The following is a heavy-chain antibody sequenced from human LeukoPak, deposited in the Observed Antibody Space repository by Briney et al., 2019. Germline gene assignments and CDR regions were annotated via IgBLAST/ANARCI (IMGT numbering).Heavy chain of an antibody. CDR2: IDPSDSYT. CDR3: ARRITMVRGVITLRWFDP. D-gene: IGHD3-10*01. Sequence: GESLRISCKGSGYSFTSYWISWVRQMPGKGLEWMGRIDPSDSYTNYSPSFQGHVTISADKSISTAYLQWSSLKASDTAMYYCARRITMVRGVITLRWFDPWGQGTLVTVSS. V-gene: IGHV5-10-1*01. CDR1: GYSFTSYW. J-gene: IGHJ5*02.